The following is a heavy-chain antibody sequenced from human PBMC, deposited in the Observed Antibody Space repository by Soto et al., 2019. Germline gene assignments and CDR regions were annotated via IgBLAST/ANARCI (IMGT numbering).Heavy chain of an antibody. J-gene: IGHJ6*02. CDR2: IYYSGTI. CDR3: ARALVASVFTYAIDV. Sequence: PSETPSLTCTVSGGSVRSGAYYWSWLRQPPGGGLEWIGYIYYSGTIKYNPSLQSRVTMSIDTSRNQFSLKLASVSAADAAVYFCARALVASVFTYAIDVRGQGTAVTVSS. D-gene: IGHD5-12*01. V-gene: IGHV4-61*08. CDR1: GGSVRSGAYY.